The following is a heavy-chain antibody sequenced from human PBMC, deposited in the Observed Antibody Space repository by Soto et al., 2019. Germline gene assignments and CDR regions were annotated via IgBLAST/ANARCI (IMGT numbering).Heavy chain of an antibody. J-gene: IGHJ5*02. V-gene: IGHV1-2*04. Sequence: ASVKVSCKASGYTFTGYYMHWVRQAPGQGLEWMGWINPNSGGTNYAQKFQGWVTMTRDTSISTAYMELSRLRSDDTAVYYCESRTGEFAIWFDPWGQGNLVTVSS. CDR3: ESRTGEFAIWFDP. CDR2: INPNSGGT. CDR1: GYTFTGYY. D-gene: IGHD4-17*01.